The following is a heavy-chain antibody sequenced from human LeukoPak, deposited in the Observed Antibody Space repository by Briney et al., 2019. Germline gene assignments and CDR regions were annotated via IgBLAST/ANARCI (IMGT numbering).Heavy chain of an antibody. CDR2: IWYDGSNK. CDR1: GFTFSSYG. J-gene: IGHJ4*02. CDR3: ARDGDYYDSSGYYQDY. D-gene: IGHD3-22*01. Sequence: GRSLRLSCAASGFTFSSYGMHWARQAPGKGLEGVTVIWYDGSNKYYADSVKGRFTISRDNSKNTLYLQMNSLRAEDTAVYYCARDGDYYDSSGYYQDYWGQGTLVTVSS. V-gene: IGHV3-33*01.